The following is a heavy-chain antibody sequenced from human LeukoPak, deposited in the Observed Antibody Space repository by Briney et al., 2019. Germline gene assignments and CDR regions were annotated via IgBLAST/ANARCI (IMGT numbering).Heavy chain of an antibody. Sequence: ASVKVSCKASGYTFTGYYMHWVRQAPGQRLEWMGWINAGNGNTKYSQKFQGRVTITRDTSASTAYMELSSLRSEDTAVYYCARRVGDSVTGYYFDYWGQGTLVTVSS. J-gene: IGHJ4*02. CDR3: ARRVGDSVTGYYFDY. D-gene: IGHD3-9*01. V-gene: IGHV1-3*01. CDR1: GYTFTGYY. CDR2: INAGNGNT.